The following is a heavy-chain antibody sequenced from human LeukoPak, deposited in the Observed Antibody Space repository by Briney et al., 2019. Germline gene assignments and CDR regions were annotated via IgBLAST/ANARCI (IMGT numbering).Heavy chain of an antibody. D-gene: IGHD6-19*01. Sequence: SETLSLTCTVSGGSVSSGTYYWSWIRQPAGKGLEWIGRIYTSGSTNYNPSLKSRVTMSVDTSNNQFSLKLSSVTAADTAVYYCARDFVAVSGINWFDPWGQGTLVTVSS. CDR3: ARDFVAVSGINWFDP. CDR2: IYTSGST. CDR1: GGSVSSGTYY. J-gene: IGHJ5*02. V-gene: IGHV4-61*02.